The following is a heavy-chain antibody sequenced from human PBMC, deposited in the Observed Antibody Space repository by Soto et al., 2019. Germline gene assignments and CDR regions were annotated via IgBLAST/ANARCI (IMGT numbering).Heavy chain of an antibody. CDR1: GFSFTNFA. Sequence: GGSLRLSCAASGFSFTNFAMSWVRQAPGKGLEWVAGIGASGDITWYADSVKGRLSISRDNSKSTLYLQLNSLRFEDTAVYYCAKDDFTDRGDDYFDYWGPGTLVTVYS. V-gene: IGHV3-23*01. J-gene: IGHJ4*02. CDR2: IGASGDIT. D-gene: IGHD2-21*02. CDR3: AKDDFTDRGDDYFDY.